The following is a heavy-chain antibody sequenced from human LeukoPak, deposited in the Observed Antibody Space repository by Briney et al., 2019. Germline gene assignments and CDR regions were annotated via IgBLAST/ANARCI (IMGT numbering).Heavy chain of an antibody. CDR3: ARASTEYAVTDGFDT. D-gene: IGHD4-17*01. CDR1: GFTFRDYT. V-gene: IGHV3-21*01. Sequence: PGGSLRLSCAASGFTFRDYTMNWVRQPPGKGLQWVSYVSFGSSYISYADSLKGRFTISRDDAKGSVYLEMTSLRAEDTAVYYCARASTEYAVTDGFDTWGPGTLVTVSS. J-gene: IGHJ5*02. CDR2: VSFGSSYI.